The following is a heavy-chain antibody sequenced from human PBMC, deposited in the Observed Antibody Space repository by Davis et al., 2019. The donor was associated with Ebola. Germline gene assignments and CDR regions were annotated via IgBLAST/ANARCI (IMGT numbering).Heavy chain of an antibody. CDR3: AVQNGDWLQLDF. Sequence: PAGSLTLSCTVSGLTLSSYCMTWVRQAPGKGLEWVANIKEDGSQKYYVDSVRGRFTISRDTAKKSLYLQMNSLRDEDTGVYYCAVQNGDWLQLDFWGQGTLVTVSS. CDR2: IKEDGSQK. D-gene: IGHD3-9*01. J-gene: IGHJ4*02. CDR1: GLTLSSYC. V-gene: IGHV3-7*01.